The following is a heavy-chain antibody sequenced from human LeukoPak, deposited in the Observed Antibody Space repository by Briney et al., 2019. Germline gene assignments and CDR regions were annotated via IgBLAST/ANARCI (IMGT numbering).Heavy chain of an antibody. Sequence: SLSPSCAVSGFTSSTYWTDWVRHAPGKGLGWVSRTKADVRSTIYTDSVKGRSTISRDNAKHTLYLQMDSLIPDDTPVIYCGRGGLEPVDYWGEGSLVSVSS. CDR2: TKADVRST. V-gene: IGHV3-74*01. CDR1: GFTSSTYW. CDR3: GRGGLEPVDY. D-gene: IGHD1-1*01. J-gene: IGHJ4*02.